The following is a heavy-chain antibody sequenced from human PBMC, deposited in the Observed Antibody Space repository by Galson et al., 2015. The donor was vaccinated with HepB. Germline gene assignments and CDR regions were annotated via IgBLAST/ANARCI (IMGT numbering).Heavy chain of an antibody. CDR1: GFTYNNYW. V-gene: IGHV3-7*03. D-gene: IGHD5-18*01. J-gene: IGHJ4*02. CDR3: ARGWDTDVTSNFDY. CDR2: IRQDGSEK. Sequence: SLRLSCAVSGFTYNNYWMSWVRQAPGRGLEWAANIRQDGSEKYYADSVEGRFTVSKDHAKETLYLDMNALSVEDTAVYYCARGWDTDVTSNFDYWGQGALVTVSS.